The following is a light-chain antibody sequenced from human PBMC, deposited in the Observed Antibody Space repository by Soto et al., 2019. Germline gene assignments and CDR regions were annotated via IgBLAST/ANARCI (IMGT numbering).Light chain of an antibody. CDR2: DVS. CDR3: SSYTSSSTLGIYV. CDR1: SSDVGGYNY. V-gene: IGLV2-14*01. Sequence: QSVLTQPASVSGSPGQSITISCTGTSSDVGGYNYVSWYQQHPGKAPKLMIYDVSNRPSGASNRFSGSKSGNTASLTISGLQAEDEADYYCSSYTSSSTLGIYVFGTGTKVTVL. J-gene: IGLJ1*01.